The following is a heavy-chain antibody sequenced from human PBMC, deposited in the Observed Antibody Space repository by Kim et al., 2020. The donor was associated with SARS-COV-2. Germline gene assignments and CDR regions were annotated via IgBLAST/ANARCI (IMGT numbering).Heavy chain of an antibody. V-gene: IGHV4-34*01. J-gene: IGHJ5*02. D-gene: IGHD3-10*01. CDR1: GGSFSGYY. CDR3: ASGRTGGSGSYPGNWFDP. Sequence: SETLSLTCAVYGGSFSGYYWSWIRQPPGKGLEWIGEINHSGSTNYNPSLKSRVTISVDTSKNQFSLKLSSVTAADTAVYYCASGRTGGSGSYPGNWFDPWGQGTLVTVSS. CDR2: INHSGST.